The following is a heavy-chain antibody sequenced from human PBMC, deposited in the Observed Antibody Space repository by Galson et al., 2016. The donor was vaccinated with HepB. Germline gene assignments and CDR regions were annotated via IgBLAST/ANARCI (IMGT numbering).Heavy chain of an antibody. CDR2: IDHSGDHI. J-gene: IGHJ3*01. CDR1: GLMYTHYA. Sequence: SLRLSCAVSGLMYTHYAMNWVRQAPGKGLEWVSIIDHSGDHIYYPESVKGRFTISRDKATNTLYLQMNSLRAEDTALYYCARDRGYRALDLWGQGTTVTVSS. CDR3: ARDRGYRALDL. V-gene: IGHV3-23*01. D-gene: IGHD3-10*01.